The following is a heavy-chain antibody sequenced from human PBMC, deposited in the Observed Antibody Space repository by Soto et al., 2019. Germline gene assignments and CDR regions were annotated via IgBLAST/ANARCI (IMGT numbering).Heavy chain of an antibody. J-gene: IGHJ5*02. D-gene: IGHD3-3*01. Sequence: QVQLVQSGAEVKKPGSSVKVSCKASGGTFSSYAISWVRQAPGQGLEWMGGIIPIFGTANYAQKFQGRVTITADESTSTAYMELSSLRSEDTAVYYCANSTYDFWSGYSRNWFDPWGQGSLVTVTS. CDR1: GGTFSSYA. CDR2: IIPIFGTA. V-gene: IGHV1-69*01. CDR3: ANSTYDFWSGYSRNWFDP.